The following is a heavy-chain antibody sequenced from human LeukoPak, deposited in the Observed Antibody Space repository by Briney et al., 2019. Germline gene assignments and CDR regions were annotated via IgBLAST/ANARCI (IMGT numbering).Heavy chain of an antibody. V-gene: IGHV3-30*18. CDR1: GFTFSSYG. Sequence: GRSLRLSCAASGFTFSSYGMHWVRQAPGKGLEWVAVISYDGSNKYYADSVKGRFTISRDNSKNTLYLQMNSLRAEDTAVYYCAKDTGPDYGDCVFDYWGQGTLVTVSS. D-gene: IGHD4-17*01. CDR3: AKDTGPDYGDCVFDY. CDR2: ISYDGSNK. J-gene: IGHJ4*02.